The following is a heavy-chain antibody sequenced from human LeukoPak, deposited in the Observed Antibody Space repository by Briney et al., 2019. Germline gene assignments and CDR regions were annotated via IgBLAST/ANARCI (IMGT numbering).Heavy chain of an antibody. CDR1: GFTFSSYS. Sequence: GGSLRLSCAASGFTFSSYSMNWVRQAPGKGLEWVSYISSSSTTIYYADSVKGRFIISRDNAKNSLYLQMNSLRAEDTAVYYCARDYVSGSFGPWGQGTLVTVSS. CDR3: ARDYVSGSFGP. CDR2: ISSSSTTI. D-gene: IGHD3-10*01. J-gene: IGHJ5*02. V-gene: IGHV3-48*01.